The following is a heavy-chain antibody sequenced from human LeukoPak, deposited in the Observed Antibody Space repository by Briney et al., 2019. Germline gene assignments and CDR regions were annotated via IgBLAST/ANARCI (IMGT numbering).Heavy chain of an antibody. CDR2: INHSGST. Sequence: SETLSLTCAVYGGSFSGYYWGWIRQPPGKGLEWIGEINHSGSTNYNPSLKSRVTISVDTSKNQFSLKLSSVTAADTAVYYCARDNCSSTSCSIDPWGQGTLVTVSS. V-gene: IGHV4-34*01. J-gene: IGHJ5*02. CDR3: ARDNCSSTSCSIDP. D-gene: IGHD2-2*01. CDR1: GGSFSGYY.